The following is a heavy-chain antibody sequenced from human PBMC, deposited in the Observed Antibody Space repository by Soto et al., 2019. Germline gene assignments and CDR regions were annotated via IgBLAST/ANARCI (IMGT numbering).Heavy chain of an antibody. CDR1: GGTFSSYT. CDR2: IIPILGIA. D-gene: IGHD7-27*01. CDR3: ARDRTGDDAFDI. J-gene: IGHJ3*02. V-gene: IGHV1-69*04. Sequence: SVKVSCKASGGTFSSYTISWVRQAPGQGLEWMGRIIPILGIANYAQKFQGRVTITADKSTSTAYMELSSLRSEDTAVYYCARDRTGDDAFDIWGQGTMVTVSS.